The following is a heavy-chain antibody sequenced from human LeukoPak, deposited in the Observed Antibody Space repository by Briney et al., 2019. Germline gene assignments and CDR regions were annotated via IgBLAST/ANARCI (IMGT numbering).Heavy chain of an antibody. Sequence: QPGGSLRLSCAASGFTFSSYGMHWVRQAPGKGLEWVAVIWYDGSNKYYADSVKGRFTISRDNSKNTLYLQMNSLRAEDTAVYYCARDPNYYDSSGYLGYWGQGTLVTVSS. CDR1: GFTFSSYG. D-gene: IGHD3-22*01. CDR2: IWYDGSNK. J-gene: IGHJ4*02. V-gene: IGHV3-33*01. CDR3: ARDPNYYDSSGYLGY.